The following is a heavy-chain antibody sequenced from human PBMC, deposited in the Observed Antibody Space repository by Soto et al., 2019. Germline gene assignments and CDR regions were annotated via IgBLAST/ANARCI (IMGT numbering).Heavy chain of an antibody. Sequence: EVQLVESGGGLVKPGGSLRLSCAASGFTFSSYSMNWVRQAPGKGLEWVSSISSSSSYIYYADSVKGRFTISRDNAKTSLYLQRNCLRAEDTAVYYCARDGGFDIVTGLYIARYYFDYWGQGTLVTVSS. D-gene: IGHD3-9*01. V-gene: IGHV3-21*01. J-gene: IGHJ4*02. CDR2: ISSSSSYI. CDR3: ARDGGFDIVTGLYIARYYFDY. CDR1: GFTFSSYS.